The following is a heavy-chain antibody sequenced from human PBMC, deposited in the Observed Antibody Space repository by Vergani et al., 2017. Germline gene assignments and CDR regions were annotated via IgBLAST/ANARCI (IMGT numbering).Heavy chain of an antibody. CDR2: INHSGST. CDR3: ARVGRDYGVPTADYFDY. J-gene: IGHJ4*02. V-gene: IGHV4-34*01. CDR1: GGSFSGYY. Sequence: QVQLQQWGAGLLKPSETLSLTCAVYGGSFSGYYWSWIRQPPGKGLEWIGEINHSGSTNYNPSLMSRVTISVDTSKNQFSLKLSSVTAADTAVYYCARVGRDYGVPTADYFDYWGQGTLVTVSS. D-gene: IGHD4-17*01.